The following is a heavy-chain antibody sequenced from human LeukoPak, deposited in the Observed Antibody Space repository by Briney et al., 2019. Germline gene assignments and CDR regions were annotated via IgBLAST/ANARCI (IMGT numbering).Heavy chain of an antibody. CDR1: GFTLSSYA. D-gene: IGHD6-6*01. V-gene: IGHV3-23*01. Sequence: GGSLRLSCAASGFTLSSYAMSWVRQAPGKGMEWVSAISGSGGSTYYADSVKGRFTISRDNSRNTLYLQMNSLRAEDAAVYYCAKRWHSSSYYDYWGQGTLVTVFS. J-gene: IGHJ4*02. CDR2: ISGSGGST. CDR3: AKRWHSSSYYDY.